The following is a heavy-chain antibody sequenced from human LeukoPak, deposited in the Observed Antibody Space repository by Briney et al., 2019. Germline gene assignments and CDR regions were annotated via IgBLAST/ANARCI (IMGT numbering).Heavy chain of an antibody. CDR1: GYSFTSGHY. CDR3: ARYCTSTTCILRGFDY. J-gene: IGHJ4*02. V-gene: IGHV4-38-2*01. CDR2: IYHTGSA. D-gene: IGHD2-2*01. Sequence: KPSETPSLTCSVSGYSFTSGHYWGWIRPPPGKGLEWIANIYHTGSAHYNPSLKSRVTISVDTSTNQFSLKLSSVTAADTAVYYCARYCTSTTCILRGFDYWGQGTLVTVSS.